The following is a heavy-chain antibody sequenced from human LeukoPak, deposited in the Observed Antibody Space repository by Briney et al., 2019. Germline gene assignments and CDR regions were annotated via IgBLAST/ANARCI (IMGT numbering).Heavy chain of an antibody. CDR3: TRVSLVAASVFFDY. Sequence: PGGSLRLSCTASGFTFGDYAMSWVRQAPGKGLEWVSFIRSKAYGGTTEYAASVKGRFTISRDDSKSTAYLQMNSLKTEDTAVYHCTRVSLVAASVFFDYWGQGTLVTVSS. J-gene: IGHJ4*02. CDR2: IRSKAYGGTT. CDR1: GFTFGDYA. V-gene: IGHV3-49*04. D-gene: IGHD2-15*01.